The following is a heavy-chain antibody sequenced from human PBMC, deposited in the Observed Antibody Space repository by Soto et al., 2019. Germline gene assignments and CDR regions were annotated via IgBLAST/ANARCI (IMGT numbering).Heavy chain of an antibody. J-gene: IGHJ4*02. CDR2: ISSSGSTI. Sequence: GGSLRLSCAASGFTFSDYYMSWIRQAPGKGLEWVSYISSSGSTIYYADSVKGRFTISRDNAKNSLYLQMNSLRAEDTAVYYCARDSSWQQLVLSYWGQGTLVTVSS. CDR3: ARDSSWQQLVLSY. D-gene: IGHD6-13*01. CDR1: GFTFSDYY. V-gene: IGHV3-11*01.